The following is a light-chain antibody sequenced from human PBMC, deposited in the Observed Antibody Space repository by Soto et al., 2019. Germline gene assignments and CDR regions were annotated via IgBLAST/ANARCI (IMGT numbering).Light chain of an antibody. Sequence: LTQPASVSGSPGQSITISCTGTSSDVGGYNYVSWYQQYPGKAPKLMIYHVSNRPSGVSNRFSGSKSGNSASLTISGLQPEDEADYYCSSYTSTSTYVFGTGTKVTV. CDR3: SSYTSTSTYV. CDR2: HVS. J-gene: IGLJ1*01. V-gene: IGLV2-14*01. CDR1: SSDVGGYNY.